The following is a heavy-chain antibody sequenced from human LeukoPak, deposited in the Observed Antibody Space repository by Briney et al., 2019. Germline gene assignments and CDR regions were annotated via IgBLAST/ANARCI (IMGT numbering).Heavy chain of an antibody. D-gene: IGHD2-15*01. V-gene: IGHV1-69*13. Sequence: SVKVSCKASGYTFTSYAISWVRQAPGQGLEWMGGIIPIFGTANYAQKFQGRVTITADESTSTAYMELSSLKSEDTAVYYCARAHPRTQSYCSGGSCPYYFDYWGQGTLVTVSS. CDR1: GYTFTSYA. J-gene: IGHJ4*02. CDR3: ARAHPRTQSYCSGGSCPYYFDY. CDR2: IIPIFGTA.